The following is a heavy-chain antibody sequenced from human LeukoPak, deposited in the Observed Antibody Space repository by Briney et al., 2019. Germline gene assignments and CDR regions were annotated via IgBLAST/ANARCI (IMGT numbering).Heavy chain of an antibody. CDR2: IHTSGTT. CDR1: GGSFSSYL. CDR3: ATEQVSASAWGFDY. D-gene: IGHD5/OR15-5a*01. Sequence: SETLSLTCTVSGGSFSSYLWSWIRQSAGKRLEWLGRIHTSGTTTYSPSLQSRLTMSVDTSKSQVSLRLTSVTAADTAVYYCATEQVSASAWGFDYWGQGSLVTVSS. V-gene: IGHV4-4*07. J-gene: IGHJ4*02.